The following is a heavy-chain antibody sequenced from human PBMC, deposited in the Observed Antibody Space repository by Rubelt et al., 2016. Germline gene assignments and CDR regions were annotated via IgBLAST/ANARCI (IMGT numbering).Heavy chain of an antibody. V-gene: IGHV1-18*01. CDR1: GYTFTTYG. Sequence: QVQLVQSGAEVKKPGSSVKVSCKASGYTFTTYGITWVRQAPGQGLEWVGWISTQNANTDSAQTLQGRGTLTTDTSTSTAYMELRSLRSDDTAVYYCARGTYLGHWGQGTLVTVSS. CDR3: ARGTYLGH. J-gene: IGHJ4*02. CDR2: ISTQNANT.